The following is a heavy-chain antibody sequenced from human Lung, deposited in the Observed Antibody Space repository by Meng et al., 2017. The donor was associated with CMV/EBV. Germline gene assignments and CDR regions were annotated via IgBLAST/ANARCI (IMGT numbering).Heavy chain of an antibody. CDR3: AKDSGRGGHLWFRGVDY. V-gene: IGHV3-30*02. CDR1: GLTLSTYG. Sequence: GGSLRLXXAASGLTLSTYGIHWVRQAPGKGLEWVAFIRYDGGKKEYVDSVKGRFTISRDNSKNTVNLQMNSLRAEDTAVYYCAKDSGRGGHLWFRGVDYWGQETXVNVYS. J-gene: IGHJ4*02. D-gene: IGHD3-10*01. CDR2: IRYDGGKK.